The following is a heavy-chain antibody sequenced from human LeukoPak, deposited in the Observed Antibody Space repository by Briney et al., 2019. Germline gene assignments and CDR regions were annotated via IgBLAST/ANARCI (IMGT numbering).Heavy chain of an antibody. CDR1: GFSFSSYT. J-gene: IGHJ4*02. V-gene: IGHV3-64D*09. Sequence: GGSLRLSCAASGFSFSSYTMNWVRQAPGKGLEYVSAISSHGGSTYYADSVKGRFIISRDNSKNTLYLQMSSLRAEDTAVYYCAIAASGTLADYWGQGTLVAVSS. CDR2: ISSHGGST. D-gene: IGHD6-13*01. CDR3: AIAASGTLADY.